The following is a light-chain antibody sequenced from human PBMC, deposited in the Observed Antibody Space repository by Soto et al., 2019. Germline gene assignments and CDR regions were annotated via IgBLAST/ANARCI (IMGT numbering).Light chain of an antibody. CDR3: QQAHTFPWT. CDR1: QDISTR. CDR2: AAS. Sequence: DIQLTQSPSSVSASVGDRVTITCRASQDISTRLAWYQQKPGTAPKLLIYAASTSGSGVPSRFSGSGSGTDFSLTVSSQQSEDFATYFCQQAHTFPWTFGHGTKVDIK. J-gene: IGKJ1*01. V-gene: IGKV1-12*01.